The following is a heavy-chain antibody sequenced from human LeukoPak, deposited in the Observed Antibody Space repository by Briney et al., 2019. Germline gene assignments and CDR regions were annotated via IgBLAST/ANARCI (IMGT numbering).Heavy chain of an antibody. J-gene: IGHJ4*02. CDR3: ARNQKAARHLRY. V-gene: IGHV1-46*01. CDR2: INPSGGST. CDR1: GYTSTSYY. Sequence: ASVKVSCKASGYTSTSYYMHWVRQAPGQGLEWMGIINPSGGSTSCTQKFQGRVTMTRDTSTSTVYMELSSLRSEDTAVYYCARNQKAARHLRYWGQGTLVTVSS. D-gene: IGHD6-6*01.